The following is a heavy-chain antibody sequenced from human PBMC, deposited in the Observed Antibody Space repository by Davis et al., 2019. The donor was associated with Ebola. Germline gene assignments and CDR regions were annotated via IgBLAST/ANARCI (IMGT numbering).Heavy chain of an antibody. CDR3: ARAVVWGSGTYLGYGLDV. J-gene: IGHJ6*02. Sequence: AASVKVSCKTSGDTFGEYGYNWIRQAPGQRLEWMGRILPILGATNYAQNFQGRVTITTDTSATTAYLELSSLTSEDTALYYCARAVVWGSGTYLGYGLDVWGQGTTVTV. D-gene: IGHD1-26*01. CDR1: GDTFGEYG. CDR2: ILPILGAT. V-gene: IGHV1-69*04.